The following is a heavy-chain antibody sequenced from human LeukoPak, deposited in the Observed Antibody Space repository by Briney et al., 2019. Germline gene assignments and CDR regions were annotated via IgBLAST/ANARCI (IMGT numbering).Heavy chain of an antibody. CDR3: ARGYPQGAGTTSPYFDD. CDR2: INHSGST. Sequence: SETLSLTCAVYGGSFSGYYWSWIRQPPGKGLEWIGEINHSGSTNYNPSLKSRVTISVDTSKNQFSLKLSSVTAADTAVYYCARGYPQGAGTTSPYFDDWGQGTLVTVSS. J-gene: IGHJ4*02. V-gene: IGHV4-34*01. CDR1: GGSFSGYY. D-gene: IGHD1-7*01.